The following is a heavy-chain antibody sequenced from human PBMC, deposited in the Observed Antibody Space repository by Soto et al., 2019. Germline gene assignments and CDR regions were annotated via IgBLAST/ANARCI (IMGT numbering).Heavy chain of an antibody. CDR1: GFTFTDHA. V-gene: IGHV3-23*01. CDR2: TSNNVDRT. Sequence: PGKSQRLSCVDSGFTFTDHAMAWIRQAPGKVLEGVSTTSNNVDRTFYADSVKGRFTVSTDRTNNTVYLQMNSLRADDAAVYFCPRPHLYSNGGYFGSWEQGTLVTVS. D-gene: IGHD6-19*01. CDR3: PRPHLYSNGGYFGS. J-gene: IGHJ4*02.